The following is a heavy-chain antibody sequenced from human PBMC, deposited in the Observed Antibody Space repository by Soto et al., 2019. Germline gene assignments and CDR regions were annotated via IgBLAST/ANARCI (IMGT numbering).Heavy chain of an antibody. CDR2: IHHSGTT. CDR1: GGSVTSRNW. Sequence: SETLSLTCTVSGGSVTSRNWWIWVRQPPGKGLEWIGAIHHSGTTDYNPSLKSRATISVDKSKNHFPLRLTSVTAADTALYYCARQELELDWFDPWGQGTLVTVSS. CDR3: ARQELELDWFDP. V-gene: IGHV4-4*02. D-gene: IGHD1-7*01. J-gene: IGHJ5*02.